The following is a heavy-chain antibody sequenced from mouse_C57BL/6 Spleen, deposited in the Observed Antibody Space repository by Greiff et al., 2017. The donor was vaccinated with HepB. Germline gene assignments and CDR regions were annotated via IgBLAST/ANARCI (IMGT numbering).Heavy chain of an antibody. CDR2: ISYSGST. J-gene: IGHJ3*01. CDR3: ARGDYYSNYKFAY. V-gene: IGHV3-1*01. D-gene: IGHD2-5*01. Sequence: EVQLQESGPGMVKPSQSLSLTCTVTGYSITSGYDWHWIRHLPGNKLEWMGYISYSGSTNYNPSLKSRISITHDTSKNHFFLKLNSVTTEDTATYYCARGDYYSNYKFAYWGQGTLVTVSA. CDR1: GYSITSGYD.